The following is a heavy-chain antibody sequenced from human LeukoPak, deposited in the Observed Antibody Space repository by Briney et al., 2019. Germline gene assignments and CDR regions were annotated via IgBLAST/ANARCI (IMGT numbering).Heavy chain of an antibody. Sequence: SVKVSCKASGGTFSSYTISWVRQAPGQGLEWMGRIIPILGIANYAQKFQGRVTITADKSMSTAYMELSSLRSEDTAVYYCASLYCTNGVCFDFDYWGQGTLVTVSS. J-gene: IGHJ4*02. V-gene: IGHV1-69*02. CDR3: ASLYCTNGVCFDFDY. CDR1: GGTFSSYT. D-gene: IGHD2-8*01. CDR2: IIPILGIA.